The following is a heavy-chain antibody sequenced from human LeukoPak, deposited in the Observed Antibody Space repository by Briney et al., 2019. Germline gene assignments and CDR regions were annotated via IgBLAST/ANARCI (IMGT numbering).Heavy chain of an antibody. CDR3: AKDLVGIFGVVDY. Sequence: GGSLRLSCAASGFTFSSYSMNWVRQAPGKGLEWVAVISYDGSNKYYADSVKGRFTISRDNSKNTLYLQMNSLRAEDTAVYYCAKDLVGIFGVVDYWGQGTLVTVSS. J-gene: IGHJ4*02. V-gene: IGHV3-30*18. D-gene: IGHD3-3*01. CDR1: GFTFSSYS. CDR2: ISYDGSNK.